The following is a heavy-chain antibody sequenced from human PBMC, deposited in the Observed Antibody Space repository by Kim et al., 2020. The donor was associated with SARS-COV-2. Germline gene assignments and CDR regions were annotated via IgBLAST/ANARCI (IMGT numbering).Heavy chain of an antibody. CDR1: GYTFTDYP. J-gene: IGHJ4*02. V-gene: IGHV1-3*04. CDR2: INTVSGDT. Sequence: SVKVSCKTSGYTFTDYPLYWVRQAPGQGLEWMGWINTVSGDTRSSQNFQGRVTITRDTSANTAYMELSSLRSEDTAVYYCAKKKFFAAGSYSDFDYWGQGTLVTVSS. D-gene: IGHD3-10*01. CDR3: AKKKFFAAGSYSDFDY.